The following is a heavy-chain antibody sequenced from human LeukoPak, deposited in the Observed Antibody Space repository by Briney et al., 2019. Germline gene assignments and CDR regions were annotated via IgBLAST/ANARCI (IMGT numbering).Heavy chain of an antibody. J-gene: IGHJ4*02. Sequence: SETLSLTCTVSGGSISSSSYYWGWTRQPPGKGLEWIGSIYYSGSTYYNPSLKSRVTISVDTSKNQFSLKLSSVTAADTAVYYCARHRPAGYYFDYWGQGTLVTVSS. V-gene: IGHV4-39*01. CDR3: ARHRPAGYYFDY. CDR1: GGSISSSSYY. CDR2: IYYSGST. D-gene: IGHD6-13*01.